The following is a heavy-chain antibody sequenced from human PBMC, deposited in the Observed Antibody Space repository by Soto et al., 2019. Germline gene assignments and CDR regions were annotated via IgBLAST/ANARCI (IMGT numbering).Heavy chain of an antibody. D-gene: IGHD2-2*01. V-gene: IGHV4-34*01. CDR3: VRERAVVVPAALPAKNWFDP. CDR2: INHSGST. J-gene: IGHJ5*02. CDR1: GGSFSGYY. Sequence: SETLSLTCAVYGGSFSGYYWSWIRQPPGKGLEWIGEINHSGSTNYNPSLKSRVTISVDTSKNQFSLKLSSVTAADTAVYYCVRERAVVVPAALPAKNWFDPWGQATLVTVSS.